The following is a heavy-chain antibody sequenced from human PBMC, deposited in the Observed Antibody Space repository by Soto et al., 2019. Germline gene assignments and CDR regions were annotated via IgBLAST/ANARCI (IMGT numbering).Heavy chain of an antibody. V-gene: IGHV3-30-3*01. D-gene: IGHD2-2*01. CDR1: GFTFSSYA. J-gene: IGHJ3*02. Sequence: GGSLRLSCAASGFTFSSYAMHWVRQAPGKGLEWVAVISYDGSNKYYADSVKGRFTISRDNSKKTLYLQMNSLRAEDTAVYYCARRTYPADDFDIWGQGTMVTVS. CDR3: ARRTYPADDFDI. CDR2: ISYDGSNK.